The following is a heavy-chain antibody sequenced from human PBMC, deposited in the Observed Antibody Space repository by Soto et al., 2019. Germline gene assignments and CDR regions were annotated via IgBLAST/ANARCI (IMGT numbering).Heavy chain of an antibody. J-gene: IGHJ6*02. V-gene: IGHV3-21*01. Sequence: GGSLRLSCAASGFTFSSYSMNWVRQAPGKGLEWVSSISSSSSYIYYADSVKGRFTISRDNAKNSLYLQMNSLRAEDTAVYYCARGAHKIFTIFGVATGNYYYYGMDVWGQGTTVTVSS. CDR2: ISSSSSYI. CDR1: GFTFSSYS. D-gene: IGHD3-3*01. CDR3: ARGAHKIFTIFGVATGNYYYYGMDV.